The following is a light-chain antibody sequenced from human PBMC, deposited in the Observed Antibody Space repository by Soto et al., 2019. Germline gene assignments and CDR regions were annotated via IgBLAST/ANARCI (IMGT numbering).Light chain of an antibody. Sequence: QSALTQPASVSGSPGQSITISCTGTSSDVAAYNFVSWYQQHPGEVPKLMIYEVIKRPSGISNRFSGSKSGNTASLTISGLQAEDEAHYYCSSYTTNSPPVVFGGGTKLTVL. J-gene: IGLJ2*01. CDR1: SSDVAAYNF. V-gene: IGLV2-14*03. CDR3: SSYTTNSPPVV. CDR2: EVI.